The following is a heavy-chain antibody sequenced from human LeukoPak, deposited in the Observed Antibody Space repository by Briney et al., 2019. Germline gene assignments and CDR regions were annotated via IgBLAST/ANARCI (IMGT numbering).Heavy chain of an antibody. CDR3: AKGLVHYDILTGYRY. CDR2: ISGSGGST. Sequence: GGSLRLSCAASGFTFSSYGMSWVRQAPGKGLEWVSAISGSGGSTYYADSVKGRFTISRDNSKTTLYLQMNSLRAEDTAVYYCAKGLVHYDILTGYRYWGQGTLVTVSS. V-gene: IGHV3-23*01. J-gene: IGHJ4*02. CDR1: GFTFSSYG. D-gene: IGHD3-9*01.